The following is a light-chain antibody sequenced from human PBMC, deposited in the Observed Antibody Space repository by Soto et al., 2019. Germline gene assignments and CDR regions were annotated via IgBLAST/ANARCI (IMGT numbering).Light chain of an antibody. J-gene: IGKJ4*01. CDR3: QQNNYWPLT. CDR2: GAS. Sequence: MPQSQDTLSVSPAETATLSCRASQSVSRNLAWYQQKPAQAPSLIISGASTRAAAVPGMFSGSWSGADFVLTSSILQSEFSTFYCCQQNNYWPLTFGGGTKVDIK. V-gene: IGKV3-15*01. CDR1: QSVSRN.